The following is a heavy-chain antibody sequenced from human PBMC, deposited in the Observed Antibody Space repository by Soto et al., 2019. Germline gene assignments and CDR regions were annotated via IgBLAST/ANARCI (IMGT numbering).Heavy chain of an antibody. J-gene: IGHJ3*02. CDR3: AKHKDIVATNDAFDI. Sequence: GGSLRLSCAASGFTFSSYGMHWVRQAPGKGLKWVAVISYDGSNKYYADSVKGRFTISRDNSKNTLYLQMNSLRAEDTAVYYCAKHKDIVATNDAFDIWGQGTMVTVSS. CDR2: ISYDGSNK. V-gene: IGHV3-30*18. D-gene: IGHD5-12*01. CDR1: GFTFSSYG.